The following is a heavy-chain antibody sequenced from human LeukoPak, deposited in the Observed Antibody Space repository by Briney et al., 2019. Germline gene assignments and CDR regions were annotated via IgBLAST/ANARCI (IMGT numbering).Heavy chain of an antibody. J-gene: IGHJ6*02. V-gene: IGHV4-59*01. D-gene: IGHD3-22*01. Sequence: PSETLSLTCTVSGVSISNYYWSWIRQPPGKGLEWIGYIYYSGSTNYNPSLKSRVTISVDTSKNQFSLNLSSVTAADTAMYYCARDRSPEGYYDSSHWDYYHGMDVWGQGTTVTVSS. CDR3: ARDRSPEGYYDSSHWDYYHGMDV. CDR1: GVSISNYY. CDR2: IYYSGST.